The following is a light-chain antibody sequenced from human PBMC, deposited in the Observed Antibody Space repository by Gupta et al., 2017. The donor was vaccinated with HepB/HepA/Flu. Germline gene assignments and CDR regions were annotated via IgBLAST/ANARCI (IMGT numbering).Light chain of an antibody. CDR1: SSNIGAGYD. Sequence: QSVLTQSPSVSGAPGQRVTISCTGSSSNIGAGYDVYWYQQLPGSAPKLLIYDNTTRPSGVPDRFSASRSCTSASLAIIWLQAEDEAAYYCQSYDSSLIGVVFGGGTKVTVL. CDR2: DNT. J-gene: IGLJ2*01. V-gene: IGLV1-40*01. CDR3: QSYDSSLIGVV.